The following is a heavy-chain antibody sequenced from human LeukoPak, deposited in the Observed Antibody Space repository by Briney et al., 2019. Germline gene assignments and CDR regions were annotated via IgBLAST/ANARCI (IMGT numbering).Heavy chain of an antibody. Sequence: GASVKVSCKASGHTFTGYYMHWVRQAPGQGLEWMGWINANSGDTNYAQKFQGRVTMTRDTSISTAYMELSSLRSEDTAVYYCARTPRNGYIEGYWGQGTLVTVSS. CDR3: ARTPRNGYIEGY. D-gene: IGHD5-24*01. CDR1: GHTFTGYY. V-gene: IGHV1-2*02. J-gene: IGHJ4*02. CDR2: INANSGDT.